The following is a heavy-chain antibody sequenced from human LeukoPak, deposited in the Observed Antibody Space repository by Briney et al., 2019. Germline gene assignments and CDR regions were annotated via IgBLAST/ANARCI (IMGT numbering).Heavy chain of an antibody. CDR1: GFTFSSYE. CDR3: ARDSPGYGMDV. Sequence: GGSLRLSWAASGFTFSSYEMNWVRQAPGKGLEWVSYISSSGSTIYYADSVKGRFTISRDNAKNSLYLQMNSLRAEDTAVYYCARDSPGYGMDVWGKGTTVTVSS. CDR2: ISSSGSTI. J-gene: IGHJ6*04. V-gene: IGHV3-48*03.